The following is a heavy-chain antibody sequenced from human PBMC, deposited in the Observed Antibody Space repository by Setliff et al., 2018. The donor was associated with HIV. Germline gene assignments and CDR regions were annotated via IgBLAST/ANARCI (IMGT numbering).Heavy chain of an antibody. CDR2: IKQDGVGK. D-gene: IGHD1-26*01. Sequence: GSLRLSCAASGFTFGNHFMAWVRQAPGKGLEWVANIKQDGVGKYYGDSGKGRFTISRDNAKNLLLLQMTSLRVDDTAVYYCVRWEQDRLDYYYMDVWGKGTSVTVSS. CDR1: GFTFGNHF. CDR3: VRWEQDRLDYYYMDV. V-gene: IGHV3-7*03. J-gene: IGHJ6*03.